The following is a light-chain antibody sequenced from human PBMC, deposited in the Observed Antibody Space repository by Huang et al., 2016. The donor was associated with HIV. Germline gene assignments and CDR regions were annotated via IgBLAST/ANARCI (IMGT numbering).Light chain of an antibody. CDR3: QQYDNVPYT. V-gene: IGKV1-33*01. Sequence: DIQMTQSPSSLSASVGDRVTITCQASQDISNYLNRYQQKPGKAPKLLIYDASNLETGVPSRFSGSGSGTDFTFTISSLQPEDIATYYCQQYDNVPYTFGQGTKLEVK. CDR1: QDISNY. CDR2: DAS. J-gene: IGKJ2*01.